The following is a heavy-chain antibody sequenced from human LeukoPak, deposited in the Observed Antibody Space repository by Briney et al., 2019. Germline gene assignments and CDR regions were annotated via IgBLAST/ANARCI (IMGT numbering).Heavy chain of an antibody. CDR3: ARVWYSRSSPFDY. J-gene: IGHJ4*02. V-gene: IGHV3-21*01. CDR1: GFTFSSYS. D-gene: IGHD6-6*01. Sequence: PGGSLRLSCAASGFTFSSYSMNWVRQAPGKGLEWVSSISSSSSYIYYADSVKGRFTISRDNAKNSLYLQMNSLRAEDTAVYYCARVWYSRSSPFDYWGQGTLVTVSS. CDR2: ISSSSSYI.